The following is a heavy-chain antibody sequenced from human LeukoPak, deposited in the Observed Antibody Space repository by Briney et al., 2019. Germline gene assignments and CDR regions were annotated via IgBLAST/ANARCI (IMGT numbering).Heavy chain of an antibody. CDR2: ISSSSSYI. D-gene: IGHD3-3*01. Sequence: GGSLRLSCAASGFTFSSYSMNWVRQAPGKGLEWVSSISSSSSYIYYADSVKGRFTISRDNAKNSLYLQMDSLRAEDTAVYYCARPITIFGVVGDDYWGQGTLVTVSS. CDR3: ARPITIFGVVGDDY. J-gene: IGHJ4*02. CDR1: GFTFSSYS. V-gene: IGHV3-21*01.